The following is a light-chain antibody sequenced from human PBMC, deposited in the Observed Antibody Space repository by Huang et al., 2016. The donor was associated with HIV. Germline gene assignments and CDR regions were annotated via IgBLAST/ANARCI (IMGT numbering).Light chain of an antibody. J-gene: IGKJ3*01. CDR3: QERSNWPPMFT. Sequence: ENVLTQSPATLSLSPGERATRTCRASQSVSRDLGWYQQKPGQVPRLLIYETSTRATGTPARFSGSGSGTDFTLTINSLEPEDFAIYYCQERSNWPPMFTFGPGTRVDV. CDR2: ETS. V-gene: IGKV3-11*01. CDR1: QSVSRD.